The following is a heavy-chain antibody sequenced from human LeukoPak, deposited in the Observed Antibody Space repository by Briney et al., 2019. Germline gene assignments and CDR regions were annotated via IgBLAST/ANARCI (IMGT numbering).Heavy chain of an antibody. CDR1: GGSISSYY. CDR3: ASVAADNHDAFDI. J-gene: IGHJ3*02. D-gene: IGHD6-13*01. Sequence: SETLSLTCTVSGGSISSYYWSWIRQPPGKGLEWIGYIYYSGSTYYNPSLKSRVTISVDTSKNQFSLKLSSVTAADTAVYYCASVAADNHDAFDIWGQGTMVTVSS. CDR2: IYYSGST. V-gene: IGHV4-59*12.